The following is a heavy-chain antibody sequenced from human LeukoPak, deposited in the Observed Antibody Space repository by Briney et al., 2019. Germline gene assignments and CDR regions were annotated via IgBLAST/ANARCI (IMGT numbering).Heavy chain of an antibody. Sequence: SVKVSCKASGGTFSSYAISWVRQAPGQGLEWMGGIIAIFGTANYAQKFQGRFTITADESTSTAYMELSSLRSEDTAVYYCARSHYYDSSGYPSPSFDYWGQGTLVTVPS. CDR3: ARSHYYDSSGYPSPSFDY. CDR2: IIAIFGTA. D-gene: IGHD3-22*01. CDR1: GGTFSSYA. J-gene: IGHJ4*02. V-gene: IGHV1-69*13.